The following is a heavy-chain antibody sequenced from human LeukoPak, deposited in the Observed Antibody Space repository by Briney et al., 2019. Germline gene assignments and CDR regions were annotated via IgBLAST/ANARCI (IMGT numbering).Heavy chain of an antibody. CDR3: AKDVGNDLTGYYNWFDP. J-gene: IGHJ5*02. CDR2: IRHDGSNN. CDR1: GFTFSTYG. D-gene: IGHD3-9*01. Sequence: GGSLRLSCAASGFTFSTYGMHWVRQAPGKGLEWVTFIRHDGSNNYYAQSVKGRFTISRDNSKSTLYLQMSSLRAEDTAVYYCAKDVGNDLTGYYNWFDPWGQGTLVTVSS. V-gene: IGHV3-30*02.